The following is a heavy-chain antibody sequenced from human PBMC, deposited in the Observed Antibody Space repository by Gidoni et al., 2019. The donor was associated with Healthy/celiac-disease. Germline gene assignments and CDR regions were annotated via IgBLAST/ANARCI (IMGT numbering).Heavy chain of an antibody. V-gene: IGHV1-2*02. Sequence: QVQLVQSGAEVKQPGASVTVSCKASGYTFTGYYIHWVRQGPGQGLEWMGWINPNSGGTNYAQKFQGRVTMTRDTSINTAYMELSSLRSDDTAVYYCAREDIVVVPAGAYYYGMDVWGQGTTVTVSS. CDR3: AREDIVVVPAGAYYYGMDV. D-gene: IGHD2-2*01. J-gene: IGHJ6*02. CDR1: GYTFTGYY. CDR2: INPNSGGT.